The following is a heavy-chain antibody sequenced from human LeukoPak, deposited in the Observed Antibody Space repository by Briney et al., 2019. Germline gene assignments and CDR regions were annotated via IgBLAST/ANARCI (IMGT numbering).Heavy chain of an antibody. J-gene: IGHJ5*02. CDR2: ISAYNGNT. CDR3: ARDSDKYYYGSGSYHWFDP. Sequence: GASVKVSFKASGYTFTSYGISWVRQAPGQGLEWMGWISAYNGNTNYSQKLQGRVTMTTDTSTSTAYMELRSLRSDDTTVYYCARDSDKYYYGSGSYHWFDPWGQGTLVTVSS. V-gene: IGHV1-18*01. CDR1: GYTFTSYG. D-gene: IGHD3-10*01.